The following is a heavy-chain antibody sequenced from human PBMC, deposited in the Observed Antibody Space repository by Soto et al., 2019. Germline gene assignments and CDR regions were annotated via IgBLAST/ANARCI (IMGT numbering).Heavy chain of an antibody. CDR3: ARGMIRGVVYYGVEW. Sequence: QEQLVESGGGAVQPGRSLRLSCTASGFSFSSYDMHWVRQAPGEGLEWVSAMSFDGSYKHYADSVKGRFTISRDNSEKPLYLQMTGLRPEDTAVYFCARGMIRGVVYYGVEWWGQGPTVTVS. CDR2: MSFDGSYK. J-gene: IGHJ6*02. D-gene: IGHD3-10*01. V-gene: IGHV3-30*03. CDR1: GFSFSSYD.